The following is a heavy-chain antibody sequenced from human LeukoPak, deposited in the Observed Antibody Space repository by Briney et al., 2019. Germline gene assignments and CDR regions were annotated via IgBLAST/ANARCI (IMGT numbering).Heavy chain of an antibody. J-gene: IGHJ4*02. CDR3: ARLTTVTTGHDY. D-gene: IGHD4-17*01. CDR1: GGSISSGDYY. Sequence: PSETLSLTCTVSGGSISSGDYYWSWIRQPPGKGLEWIGYIYYSGSTYYNPSLKSRVTISVDTSKNQFSLKLSSVTAADTAVYYCARLTTVTTGHDYWGQGTLVIVSS. CDR2: IYYSGST. V-gene: IGHV4-30-4*01.